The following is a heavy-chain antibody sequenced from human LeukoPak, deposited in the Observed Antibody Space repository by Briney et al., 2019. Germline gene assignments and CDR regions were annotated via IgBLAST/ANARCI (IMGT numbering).Heavy chain of an antibody. CDR1: GFTVISNY. J-gene: IGHJ4*02. D-gene: IGHD4-11*01. CDR3: ARGAFADYLFYY. V-gene: IGHV3-53*01. CDR2: IYSGGST. Sequence: PGGSLRLSCAASGFTVISNYMSWVRQAPGKGLEWVSLIYSGGSTYYADSVRGRFTISRDNSKNTLYLQMSSLRSEDTAVYYCARGAFADYLFYYWGQGTLVTVSS.